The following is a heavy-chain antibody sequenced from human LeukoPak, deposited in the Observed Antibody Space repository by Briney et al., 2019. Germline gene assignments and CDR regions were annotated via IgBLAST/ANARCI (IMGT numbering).Heavy chain of an antibody. Sequence: SETLSLTCAVYGGSFSGYYWSWIRQPPGKGLEWIGEINHSGSTNYNPSLKSRVTISVDTSKNRFSLKLSSVTAADTAVYYCARARRGFDPWGQGTLVTVSS. CDR3: ARARRGFDP. CDR2: INHSGST. CDR1: GGSFSGYY. J-gene: IGHJ5*02. V-gene: IGHV4-34*01.